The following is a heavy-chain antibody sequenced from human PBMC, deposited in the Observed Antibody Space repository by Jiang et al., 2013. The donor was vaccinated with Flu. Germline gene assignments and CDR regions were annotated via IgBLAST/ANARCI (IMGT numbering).Heavy chain of an antibody. Sequence: VQLLESGGGVVQPGGSLRLSCAASGFTFSTPGMHWVRQAPGKGLEWVAFIRFDGTDKYYADSVKGRFTISRDNSKSTLSLQMNSLRAEDTAVYYCAKTLWSGYVEYIQHWGQGTLVTVSS. CDR3: AKTLWSGYVEYIQH. V-gene: IGHV3-30*02. CDR2: IRFDGTDK. D-gene: IGHD3-3*01. J-gene: IGHJ1*01. CDR1: GFTFSTPG.